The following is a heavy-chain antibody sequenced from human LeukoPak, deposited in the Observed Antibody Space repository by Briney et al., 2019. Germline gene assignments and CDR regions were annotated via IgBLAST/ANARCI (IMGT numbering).Heavy chain of an antibody. CDR2: IYYSGST. V-gene: IGHV4-39*02. Sequence: PSETLSLTCTVSGGSISSSSYYWGWIRQPPGKGLEWIGSIYYSGSTYYNPSLKSRVTISVDTSQNLFSLKLSSVTAADTAVYYCARLDAFDIWGQGTMVTVSS. J-gene: IGHJ3*02. CDR3: ARLDAFDI. CDR1: GGSISSSSYY.